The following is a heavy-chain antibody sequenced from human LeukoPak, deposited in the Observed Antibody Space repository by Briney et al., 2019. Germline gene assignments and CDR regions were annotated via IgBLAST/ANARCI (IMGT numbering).Heavy chain of an antibody. J-gene: IGHJ4*02. CDR3: AKDGPGIAAAGTDY. CDR2: IRYDGSSK. Sequence: PGGSLRLSCAASGFTFNSYGIHWVRQAPGKGLEWVAFIRYDGSSKYYVDSVKGRFTISRDNSKNTLYLQMNSLRAEDTAVYYCAKDGPGIAAAGTDYWGQGTLVTVSS. D-gene: IGHD6-13*01. CDR1: GFTFNSYG. V-gene: IGHV3-30*02.